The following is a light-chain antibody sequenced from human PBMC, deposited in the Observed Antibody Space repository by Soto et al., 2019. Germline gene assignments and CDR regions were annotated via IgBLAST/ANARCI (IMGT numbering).Light chain of an antibody. CDR2: DVS. V-gene: IGLV2-14*01. CDR3: SSYTSSSTLVV. J-gene: IGLJ2*01. Sequence: QSALTQPASVSGSPGQSITISCTGTSSDVGGYNYVSWYRQYPGKAPKLMIYDVSNRPSGVSNRFSGSKSGNTASLTISGLQAEDEADYYCSSYTSSSTLVVFGGGTKVTVL. CDR1: SSDVGGYNY.